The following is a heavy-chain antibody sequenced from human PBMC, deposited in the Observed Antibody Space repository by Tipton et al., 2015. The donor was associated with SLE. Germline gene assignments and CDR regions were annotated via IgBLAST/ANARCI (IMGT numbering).Heavy chain of an antibody. CDR3: ARGTGGGSTSTSLWVMDV. CDR2: IYTSGST. V-gene: IGHV4-61*02. Sequence: TLSLTCTVSGGSMSSGSYCWSWIRQPAGKGLEWIGRIYTSGSTNYNPSLKSRLTMSVDTSKNQFSLKLSSVTAADTAVYYCARGTGGGSTSTSLWVMDVWGKGTTVIVSS. CDR1: GGSMSSGSYC. D-gene: IGHD2-2*01. J-gene: IGHJ6*03.